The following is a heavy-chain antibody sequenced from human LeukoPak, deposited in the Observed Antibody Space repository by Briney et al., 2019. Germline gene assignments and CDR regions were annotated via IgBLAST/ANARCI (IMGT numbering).Heavy chain of an antibody. Sequence: ASVKVSCKASGYTFTGYYMHWVRQAPGQGLEWMGWINPNSGGTNYAQKFQGRVTMTRDTSISTAYMELSRLRSDDTAVYYCARPRYSSSWYYFDYWGQGTLVTVSS. D-gene: IGHD6-13*01. V-gene: IGHV1-2*02. CDR2: INPNSGGT. J-gene: IGHJ4*02. CDR3: ARPRYSSSWYYFDY. CDR1: GYTFTGYY.